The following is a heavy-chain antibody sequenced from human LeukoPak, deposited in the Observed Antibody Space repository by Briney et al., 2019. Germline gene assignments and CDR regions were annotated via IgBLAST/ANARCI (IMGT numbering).Heavy chain of an antibody. Sequence: PGRSLRHSCEASGFTFSTYDMHWVRQAPGKGLEWVAVISSDGSSKYYTDSVEGRFTLSRDNSKNTLYLQVNSLRAEDTAVYYCARVRDCSSTTCFNAFDIWGQGTMVTVSS. CDR2: ISSDGSSK. CDR1: GFTFSTYD. J-gene: IGHJ3*02. D-gene: IGHD2-2*01. V-gene: IGHV3-30*04. CDR3: ARVRDCSSTTCFNAFDI.